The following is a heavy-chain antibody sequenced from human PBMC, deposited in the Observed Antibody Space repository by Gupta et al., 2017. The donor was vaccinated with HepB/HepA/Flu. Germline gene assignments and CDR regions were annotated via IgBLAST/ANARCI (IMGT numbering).Heavy chain of an antibody. D-gene: IGHD3-9*01. CDR1: GGSIGSDSYY. CDR3: ARGGVQPIKRYFGAFDI. V-gene: IGHV4-39*01. J-gene: IGHJ3*02. Sequence: QLQLQESGPGLVKPSETLSLTCSVSGGSIGSDSYYWGWVRQPPGKGLEWIGSLSNNGNTYSKASLKSRITISADTSKKEFSLKLKSVTAADTAVYYCARGGVQPIKRYFGAFDIWGQGTKVTVSS. CDR2: LSNNGNT.